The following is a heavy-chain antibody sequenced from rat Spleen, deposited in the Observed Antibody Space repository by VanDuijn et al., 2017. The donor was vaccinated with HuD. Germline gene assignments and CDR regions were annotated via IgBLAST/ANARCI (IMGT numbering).Heavy chain of an antibody. CDR3: TTKAD. V-gene: IGHV5-29*01. J-gene: IGHJ2*01. Sequence: EVQLVESGGGFVQPGRSLKLSRAASGFSFSNYGMAWVRQSPTKGLEWVGSITYDGITYYRDSVRSRFTISRDDAKSTLYLQMDSLRSEDTATYYCTTKADWGQGVMVTVSS. CDR2: ITYDGIT. CDR1: GFSFSNYG.